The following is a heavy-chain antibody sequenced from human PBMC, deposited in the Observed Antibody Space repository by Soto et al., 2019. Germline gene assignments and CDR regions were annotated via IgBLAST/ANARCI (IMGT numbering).Heavy chain of an antibody. CDR2: IHHGGNI. Sequence: SETLSLTCAVSGDSIISTNWWHWVRQSPDKGLEWIGEIHHGGNINYNPSLKSRVTISMDKSKNQFSLKLNSVTAADTATYYCAHLSWGPNWFDPWGQGTLVTVSS. CDR1: GDSIISTNW. J-gene: IGHJ5*02. D-gene: IGHD7-27*01. CDR3: AHLSWGPNWFDP. V-gene: IGHV4-4*02.